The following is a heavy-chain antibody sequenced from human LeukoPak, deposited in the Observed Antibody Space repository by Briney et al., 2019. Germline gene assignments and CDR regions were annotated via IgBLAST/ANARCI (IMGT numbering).Heavy chain of an antibody. J-gene: IGHJ6*02. CDR2: IYYSGST. CDR3: ARVGYYDSSGYYWPYYYYYYGMDV. V-gene: IGHV4-59*01. Sequence: PSETLSLTCTVSGGSISSYYWSWIRQPPGKGLEWIGYIYYSGSTNYNPSLKSRVTISVDTSKNQFSLKLSSATAADTAVYYCARVGYYDSSGYYWPYYYYYYGMDVWGQGTTVTVSS. D-gene: IGHD3-22*01. CDR1: GGSISSYY.